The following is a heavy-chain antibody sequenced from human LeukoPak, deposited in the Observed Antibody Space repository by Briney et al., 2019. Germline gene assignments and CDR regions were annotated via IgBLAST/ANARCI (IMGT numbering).Heavy chain of an antibody. CDR1: GYSISSGAY. J-gene: IGHJ4*02. Sequence: SETLSLTCAVSGYSISSGAYWGWIRQPPGKGLQWIGCNYHDGSTYYNPSLQSRVTISVDTSKNQFSLKLSSVTATDTAVYYCVRDPPDYWGQGTLVTVSS. V-gene: IGHV4-38-2*02. CDR3: VRDPPDY. CDR2: NYHDGST.